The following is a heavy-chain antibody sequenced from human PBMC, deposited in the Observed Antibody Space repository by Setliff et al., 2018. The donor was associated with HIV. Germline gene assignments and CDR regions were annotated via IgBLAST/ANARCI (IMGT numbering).Heavy chain of an antibody. CDR1: AFTFNDHW. CDR2: IKKDGSEK. Sequence: GGSLRLSCAASAFTFNDHWMSWVRQAPGKGLEWVANIKKDGSEKNLVDSVKGRFTISRDNSKNTLYLQMNSLRVDDTAVYYCARGYVMCSVNGCFPGYFDYWGQGALVTVSS. V-gene: IGHV3-7*01. CDR3: ARGYVMCSVNGCFPGYFDY. D-gene: IGHD2-15*01. J-gene: IGHJ4*02.